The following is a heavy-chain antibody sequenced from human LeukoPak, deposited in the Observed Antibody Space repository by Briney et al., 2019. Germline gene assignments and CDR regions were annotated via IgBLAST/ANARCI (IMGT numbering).Heavy chain of an antibody. CDR2: IYYSGST. D-gene: IGHD2-15*01. CDR3: ARADCSGGSCYSGDAFDI. CDR1: GDSISSFY. Sequence: SETLSLTCTVSGDSISSFYWSWIRQPPGKGLEWIGYIYYSGSTNYNPSLKSRVTISVDTSKNQFSLKLSSVTAADTAVYYCARADCSGGSCYSGDAFDIWGQGTMVTVSS. J-gene: IGHJ3*02. V-gene: IGHV4-59*01.